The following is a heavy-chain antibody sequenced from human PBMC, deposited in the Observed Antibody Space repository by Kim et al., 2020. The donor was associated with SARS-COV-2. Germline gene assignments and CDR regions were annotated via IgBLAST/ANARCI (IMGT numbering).Heavy chain of an antibody. Sequence: GGSLRLSCAASGFTFSSYSMNWVRQAPGKGLEWVSSISSSSSYIYYADSVKGRFTISRDNAKNSLYLQMNSLRAEDTAVYYCARDGAETTLIYYYYYGMDVWGQGTTVTVSS. D-gene: IGHD4-17*01. CDR3: ARDGAETTLIYYYYYGMDV. J-gene: IGHJ6*02. CDR1: GFTFSSYS. CDR2: ISSSSSYI. V-gene: IGHV3-21*01.